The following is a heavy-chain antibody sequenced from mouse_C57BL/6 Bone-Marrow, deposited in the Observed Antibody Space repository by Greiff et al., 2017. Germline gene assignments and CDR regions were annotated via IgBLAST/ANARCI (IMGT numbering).Heavy chain of an antibody. D-gene: IGHD1-1*01. CDR1: GFNIKDDY. Sequence: EVKLQESGAELVRPGASVKLSCTASGFNIKDDYMHWVKQRPEQGLEWIGWIDPENGDTEYASKFQGKATITADTSSNTAYLQLSSLTSEDTAVYCCTSSPSYFDYWGQGTTLTVSS. CDR3: TSSPSYFDY. J-gene: IGHJ2*01. CDR2: IDPENGDT. V-gene: IGHV14-4*01.